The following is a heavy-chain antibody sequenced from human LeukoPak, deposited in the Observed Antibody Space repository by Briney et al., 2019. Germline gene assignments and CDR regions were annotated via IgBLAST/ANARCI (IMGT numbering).Heavy chain of an antibody. CDR2: IRFDGSDK. Sequence: GALRLSCAASGFSLSSYGMHWVRQAPGKGLEWVTFIRFDGSDKYYADSVKGRFAISRDNFKNTLYLQMNSLRAEDTAVYYCARHPSGTDYGFDDWGQGTLVTVSS. V-gene: IGHV3-30*02. CDR1: GFSLSSYG. J-gene: IGHJ4*02. D-gene: IGHD1-26*01. CDR3: ARHPSGTDYGFDD.